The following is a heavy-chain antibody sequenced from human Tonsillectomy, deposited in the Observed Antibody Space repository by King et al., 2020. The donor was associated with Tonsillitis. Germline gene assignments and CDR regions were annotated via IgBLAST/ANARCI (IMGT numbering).Heavy chain of an antibody. J-gene: IGHJ4*02. CDR2: ISWNSGSI. Sequence: QLVQSGGGLVQPGRSLRLSCAASGFTFDDYAMHWVRQAPGKGLEWVSGISWNSGSIGFADSVKGRFTISRDNAKNSLYLKMNSLRAEDTALYYCAKGAGVVPAANYFDYWGQGTLVTVSS. V-gene: IGHV3-9*01. CDR3: AKGAGVVPAANYFDY. D-gene: IGHD2-2*01. CDR1: GFTFDDYA.